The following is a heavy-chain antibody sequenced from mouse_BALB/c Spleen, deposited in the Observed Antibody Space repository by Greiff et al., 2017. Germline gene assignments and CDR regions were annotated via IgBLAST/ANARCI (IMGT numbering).Heavy chain of an antibody. J-gene: IGHJ4*01. Sequence: QVQLQQPGAELVKPGASVKLSCKASGYTFTSYWMHWVKQRPGQGLEWIGEINPSNGRTNYNEKFKSKAALTVDKSSSTAYMQLSSLTSEDSAVYYCADYGSSYGAMDYWGQGTSVTVSS. D-gene: IGHD1-1*01. CDR1: GYTFTSYW. CDR2: INPSNGRT. CDR3: ADYGSSYGAMDY. V-gene: IGHV1S81*02.